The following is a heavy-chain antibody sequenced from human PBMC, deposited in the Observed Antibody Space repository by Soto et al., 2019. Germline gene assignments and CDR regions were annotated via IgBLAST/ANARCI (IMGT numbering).Heavy chain of an antibody. V-gene: IGHV1-69*13. J-gene: IGHJ6*02. Sequence: ASVKVSCKASGGTFSSYAISWVRQAPGQGLEWMGGIIPIFGTANYAQKFQGRVTITADESTSTAYMELSSLRSEDTAVYYCARSNSGSNLYYYYYGMDVWGQGTTVTVSS. CDR2: IIPIFGTA. CDR3: ARSNSGSNLYYYYYGMDV. CDR1: GGTFSSYA. D-gene: IGHD6-19*01.